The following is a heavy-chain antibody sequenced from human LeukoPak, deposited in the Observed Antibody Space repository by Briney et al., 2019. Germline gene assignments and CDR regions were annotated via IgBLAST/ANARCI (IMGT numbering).Heavy chain of an antibody. J-gene: IGHJ4*02. Sequence: PGESLRLSCAPSGFTFSDYYMSWIRQAPGEGREWVSYISSSGSTIYYADSVKGRFTISRDNAKNSLYLQMNSLRAEDTAVYYCARNLYDSSAGGFDYWGQGTLVTVSS. CDR3: ARNLYDSSAGGFDY. CDR1: GFTFSDYY. CDR2: ISSSGSTI. V-gene: IGHV3-11*01. D-gene: IGHD3-22*01.